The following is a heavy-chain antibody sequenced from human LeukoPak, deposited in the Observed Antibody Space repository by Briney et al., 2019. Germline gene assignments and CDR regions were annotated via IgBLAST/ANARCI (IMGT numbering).Heavy chain of an antibody. CDR3: AKGLVAAGKVSGP. J-gene: IGHJ5*02. Sequence: GGSLRLSCSASGFTFSSFWMRWVRQAPGKGLEWVANIKQDGSDKYYVDSVKGRFTISRDNAQNSLYLQMNSLRAEDTPMYYCAKGLVAAGKVSGPWGQGTLVTVSS. V-gene: IGHV3-7*05. D-gene: IGHD2-2*01. CDR1: GFTFSSFW. CDR2: IKQDGSDK.